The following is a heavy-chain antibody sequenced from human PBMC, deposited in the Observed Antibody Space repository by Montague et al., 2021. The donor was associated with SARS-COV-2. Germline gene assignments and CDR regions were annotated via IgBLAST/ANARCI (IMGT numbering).Heavy chain of an antibody. V-gene: IGHV3-30*18. D-gene: IGHD2/OR15-2a*01. CDR2: ISYDGSIQ. CDR1: GFSFNNYG. J-gene: IGHJ4*02. Sequence: SLRLSCAASGFSFNNYGMHWVRQAPGQGLEWVAVISYDGSIQYYADSVKGRFTISRDWTQKTLYLQMSSLRPEDTAVYYCAKDATIFWFERGRGTFDHWGQGTLVAVSS. CDR3: AKDATIFWFERGRGTFDH.